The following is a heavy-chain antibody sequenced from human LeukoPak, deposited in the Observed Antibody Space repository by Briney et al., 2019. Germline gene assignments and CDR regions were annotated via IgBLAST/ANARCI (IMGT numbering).Heavy chain of an antibody. CDR1: GFTFSSYS. J-gene: IGHJ5*02. CDR3: ARGSLVRGEGFDP. D-gene: IGHD3-10*01. Sequence: GGSLRLSCAASGFTFSSYSMNWVRQAPGKGLEWVSSISSSSSYIYYADSVKGRFTISRDNAKNSLYLQMNNLRAEDTAVYYCARGSLVRGEGFDPWGQGTLVTVSS. CDR2: ISSSSSYI. V-gene: IGHV3-21*01.